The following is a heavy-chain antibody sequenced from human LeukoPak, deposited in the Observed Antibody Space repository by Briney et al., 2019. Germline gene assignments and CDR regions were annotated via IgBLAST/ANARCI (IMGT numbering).Heavy chain of an antibody. D-gene: IGHD5-12*01. CDR2: IYAGDSDT. CDR1: GFSFTNYW. V-gene: IGHV5-51*01. J-gene: IGHJ4*02. Sequence: GGALEISWKDSGFSFTNYWIGWGRPLPGKGLEGMGIIYAGDSDTRYSPSCQGQVTISADKSISTAYLQWSSLKASDTAMYYCARRPWISGYDLYYFDYWGQGTLVTVSS. CDR3: ARRPWISGYDLYYFDY.